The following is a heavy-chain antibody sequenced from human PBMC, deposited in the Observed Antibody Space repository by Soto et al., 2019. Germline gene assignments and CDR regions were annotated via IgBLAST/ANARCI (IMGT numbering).Heavy chain of an antibody. CDR1: GFTFSSYA. D-gene: IGHD3-22*01. J-gene: IGHJ4*02. CDR2: VSANGRNT. CDR3: AKDLSSLGWLALGAPFDS. Sequence: GGSLRLSCAASGFTFSSYAMNWVRQAPEKGLEWVSSVSANGRNTYYADSVKGRFTVSRDKSKNALFLQLDSLRVEDTAIYYCAKDLSSLGWLALGAPFDSWGPGTQVTVSS. V-gene: IGHV3-23*01.